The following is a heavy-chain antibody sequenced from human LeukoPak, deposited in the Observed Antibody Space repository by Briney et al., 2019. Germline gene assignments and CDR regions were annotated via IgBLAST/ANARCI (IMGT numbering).Heavy chain of an antibody. CDR1: GYTFTNYY. CDR2: INPGGDNT. V-gene: IGHV1-46*01. D-gene: IGHD2-2*01. CDR3: ARGTSGYHDAFDI. Sequence: ASVKVSCKASGYTFTNYYIHWVRQAPGQGLEWMGLINPGGDNTDYAQKFQGRVTMTRNTSISTAYMELSSLRSEDTAVYYCARGTSGYHDAFDIWGQGTMVTVSS. J-gene: IGHJ3*02.